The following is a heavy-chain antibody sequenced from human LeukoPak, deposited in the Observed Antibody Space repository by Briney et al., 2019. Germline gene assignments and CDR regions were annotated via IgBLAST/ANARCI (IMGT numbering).Heavy chain of an antibody. Sequence: ASVKVSCKASGGTFSSYAISWVRHAPGQGLEWMGGIIPIFGTANYAQKFQGRVTITADESTSTAYMELSSLRSEDTAVYYCASHYGDYKDALDDYWGQGTLVTVSS. CDR2: IIPIFGTA. D-gene: IGHD4-17*01. CDR1: GGTFSSYA. V-gene: IGHV1-69*13. CDR3: ASHYGDYKDALDDY. J-gene: IGHJ4*02.